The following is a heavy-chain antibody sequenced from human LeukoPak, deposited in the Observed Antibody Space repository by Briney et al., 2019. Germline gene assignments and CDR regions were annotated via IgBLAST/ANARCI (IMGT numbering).Heavy chain of an antibody. CDR1: GFTFRNYG. CDR3: AKGRSMIVVVITYFDY. Sequence: GGSLRLSCAASGFTFRNYGMSWVRQAPGKGLEWVSAISGSGGSTYYADSVKGRFTISRDNSKNTLYLQMNSLRAEDTAVYYCAKGRSMIVVVITYFDYWGQGTLVTVSS. CDR2: ISGSGGST. V-gene: IGHV3-23*01. J-gene: IGHJ4*02. D-gene: IGHD3-22*01.